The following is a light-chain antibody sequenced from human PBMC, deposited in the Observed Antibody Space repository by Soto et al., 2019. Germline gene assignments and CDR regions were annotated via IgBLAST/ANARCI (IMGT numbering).Light chain of an antibody. V-gene: IGKV3-20*01. J-gene: IGKJ5*01. CDR1: QSVSSSS. Sequence: EIVLTQSPGTLSLSPGERATLSCRASQSVSSSSLAWYQQKPGQAPRLLIYGASSRATGIPDRFSGSGSGTDFTLPISRLEPEDFAVFFCQQYGSSLPITFGQGTRLEIK. CDR3: QQYGSSLPIT. CDR2: GAS.